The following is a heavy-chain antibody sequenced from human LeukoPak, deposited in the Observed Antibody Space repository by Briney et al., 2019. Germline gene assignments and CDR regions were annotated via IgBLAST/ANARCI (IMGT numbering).Heavy chain of an antibody. V-gene: IGHV3-30*02. D-gene: IGHD2-2*01. CDR2: IRYDETTK. CDR3: AKDLPAAYFDY. J-gene: IGHJ4*02. Sequence: GGSLRLSCAASGFTFSHYGMHWVRQAPGKGLEWVAFIRYDETTKFYADSVKGRFTISRDNSKTTLYLQMNSLKPEDTAVYYCAKDLPAAYFDYWGQGTLVTVSS. CDR1: GFTFSHYG.